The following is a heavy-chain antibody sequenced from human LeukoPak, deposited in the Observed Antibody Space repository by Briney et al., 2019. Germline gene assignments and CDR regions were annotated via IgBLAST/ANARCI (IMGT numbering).Heavy chain of an antibody. CDR2: ISAYNGNT. CDR1: GYTFTSYG. CDR3: ASSLHYDILTGLDY. V-gene: IGHV1-18*01. Sequence: ASVKVSCKASGYTFTSYGISWVRQAPGQGRERMGWISAYNGNTNYAQKLQGRVTMTTDTSTSTAYMELRSLRSDDTAVYYCASSLHYDILTGLDYWGQGTLVTVSS. J-gene: IGHJ4*02. D-gene: IGHD3-9*01.